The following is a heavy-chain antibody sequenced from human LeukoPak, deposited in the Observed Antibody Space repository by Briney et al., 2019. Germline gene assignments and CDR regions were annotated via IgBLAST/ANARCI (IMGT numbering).Heavy chain of an antibody. CDR1: GGSISSGDYY. CDR2: INHSGST. V-gene: IGHV4-39*07. D-gene: IGHD5-24*01. Sequence: SETLSLTCTVSGGSISSGDYYWSWIRQPPGKGLEWIGEINHSGSTNYNPSPKSRVTISVDTSKNQFSLKLSSVTAADTAVYCCARERRWLQLNAFDIWGQGTMVTVSS. CDR3: ARERRWLQLNAFDI. J-gene: IGHJ3*02.